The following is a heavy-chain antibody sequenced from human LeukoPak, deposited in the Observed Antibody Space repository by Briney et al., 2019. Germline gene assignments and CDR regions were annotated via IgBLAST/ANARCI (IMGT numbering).Heavy chain of an antibody. D-gene: IGHD2-2*01. CDR3: ARARYCSSTSCYPGDI. Sequence: GGSLRLSCAASGFTFSSYWMHWVRQAPGKGLVWVSRINSDGSSTSYADSVKGRFTISRDNAKNTLYLQMNSLRSDDTAVYYCARARYCSSTSCYPGDIWGQGTMVTVSS. J-gene: IGHJ3*02. CDR1: GFTFSSYW. CDR2: INSDGSST. V-gene: IGHV3-74*01.